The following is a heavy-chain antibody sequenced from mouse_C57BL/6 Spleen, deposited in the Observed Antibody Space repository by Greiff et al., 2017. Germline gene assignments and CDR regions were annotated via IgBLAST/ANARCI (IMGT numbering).Heavy chain of an antibody. CDR3: ARHGYDYAMDY. Sequence: EVMLVESGGGLVKPGGSLKLSCAASGFTFSDYGMHWVRQAPEKGLEWVAYISSGSSTIYYADTVKGRVTLSRDNAKNTLFLQMTSVGSEDTDFYYCARHGYDYAMDYWGQGTSVTVSS. D-gene: IGHD2-2*01. V-gene: IGHV5-17*01. J-gene: IGHJ4*01. CDR1: GFTFSDYG. CDR2: ISSGSSTI.